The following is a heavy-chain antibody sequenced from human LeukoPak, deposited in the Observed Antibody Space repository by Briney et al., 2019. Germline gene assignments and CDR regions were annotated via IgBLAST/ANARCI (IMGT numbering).Heavy chain of an antibody. CDR2: IIPILGIA. V-gene: IGHV1-69*04. CDR3: AREMHRATGTTGWFDP. Sequence: WASVKVSCKASGGTFSSYAISWVRQAPGQGLEWMGRIIPILGIANYAQKFQGRVTITADKSTSTAYMELSSLRSEDTAVYYCAREMHRATGTTGWFDPWGQGTLVTVSS. D-gene: IGHD1-1*01. J-gene: IGHJ5*02. CDR1: GGTFSSYA.